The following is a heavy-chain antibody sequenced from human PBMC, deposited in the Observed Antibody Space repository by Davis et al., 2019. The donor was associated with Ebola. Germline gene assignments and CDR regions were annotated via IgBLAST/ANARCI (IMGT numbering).Heavy chain of an antibody. J-gene: IGHJ3*02. CDR1: GYTFTGYY. Sequence: PGGSLRLSCKASGYTFTGYYMHWVRQAPGQGLEWMGWINPNSGGTNYAQKFQGRVTMTRDTSISTAYMELSRLRSDDTAVYYCAREHDAFDIWGQGTMVTVSS. CDR3: AREHDAFDI. CDR2: INPNSGGT. V-gene: IGHV1-2*02.